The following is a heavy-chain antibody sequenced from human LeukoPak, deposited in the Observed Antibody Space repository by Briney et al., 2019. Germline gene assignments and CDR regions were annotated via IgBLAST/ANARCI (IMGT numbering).Heavy chain of an antibody. CDR3: ARGYDFKAYYYYMDV. D-gene: IGHD3-3*01. CDR2: ISSSGSTI. J-gene: IGHJ6*03. CDR1: GFTFSDYY. Sequence: GGSLRLSCAASGFTFSDYYMSWIRQAPGKGLELVSYISSSGSTIYYADAVQGRFTISRDNAKNSLYLQMNSMRAEDTAVYYCARGYDFKAYYYYMDVWGKGTTVTVSS. V-gene: IGHV3-11*01.